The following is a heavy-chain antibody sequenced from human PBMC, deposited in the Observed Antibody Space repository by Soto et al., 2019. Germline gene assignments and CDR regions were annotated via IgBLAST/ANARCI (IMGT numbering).Heavy chain of an antibody. V-gene: IGHV4-30-2*01. J-gene: IGHJ5*02. CDR2: IHRSGGT. D-gene: IGHD6-19*01. CDR3: AKVAGSGWYDA. CDR1: GGPISSGGYS. Sequence: QVQLQESGSGLVKPSQTLSLTCAVSGGPISSGGYSWSWIRQPPGNGLEWIGDIHRSGGTYYNPSLTSRVTISVDRSKDQFSLRVSYVTAADTAVYYCAKVAGSGWYDAWGRGTLVTVSS.